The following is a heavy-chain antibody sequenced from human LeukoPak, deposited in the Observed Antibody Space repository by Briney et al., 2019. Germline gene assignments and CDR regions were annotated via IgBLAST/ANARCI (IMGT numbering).Heavy chain of an antibody. Sequence: PGASVKVSCKASGYTFTSYYMHWVRQAPGQGLEWMGIINPSGGSTSYAQKFQGRVTMTRDMSTSTVYMELSSLRSEDTAVYYCARGLRTAYSSSSGWFDPWGQGTLVTVSS. CDR1: GYTFTSYY. D-gene: IGHD6-6*01. J-gene: IGHJ5*02. CDR3: ARGLRTAYSSSSGWFDP. V-gene: IGHV1-46*01. CDR2: INPSGGST.